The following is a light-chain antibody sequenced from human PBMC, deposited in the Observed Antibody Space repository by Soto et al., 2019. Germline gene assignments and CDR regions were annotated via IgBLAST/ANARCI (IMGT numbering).Light chain of an antibody. CDR1: QSIGSC. J-gene: IGKJ2*01. Sequence: DLQMTQSPSSLSASLGDRVTITCRASQSIGSCLNWYQQKSGKVPELLIYSASSLQSGVSSRFSGSGSGTDFTLTISSLQPEDFASYYCQQSYSTPYTFGQGTNLEIK. CDR2: SAS. V-gene: IGKV1-39*01. CDR3: QQSYSTPYT.